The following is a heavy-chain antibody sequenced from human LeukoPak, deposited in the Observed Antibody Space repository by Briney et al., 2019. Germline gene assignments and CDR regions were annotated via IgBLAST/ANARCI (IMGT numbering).Heavy chain of an antibody. CDR2: VNSDGSTT. CDR1: GFPFSNYW. V-gene: IGHV3-74*01. J-gene: IGHJ4*02. D-gene: IGHD6-13*01. CDR3: ARGYYNSSRFDS. Sequence: GGSLRLSCAASGFPFSNYWMHWVRQAPGKGLVWVSRVNSDGSTTNYADSVKGRFTISRDNAENTLYMRMNSLRPEDTAVYYCARGYYNSSRFDSWGQGTLVTVSS.